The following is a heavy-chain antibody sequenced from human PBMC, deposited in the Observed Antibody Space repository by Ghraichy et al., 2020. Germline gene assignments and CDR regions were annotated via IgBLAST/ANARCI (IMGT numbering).Heavy chain of an antibody. J-gene: IGHJ4*02. CDR3: GSLDSAAHFEN. CDR2: IKQDGSEK. CDR1: GFTFSNYW. V-gene: IGHV3-7*01. D-gene: IGHD2-2*01. Sequence: GGSLRLSCAASGFTFSNYWMSWVRQAPGKGLEWVANIKQDGSEKFYVDSVKGRFTISRDNAKSSLYLQMNSLRAEDTAVYYCGSLDSAAHFENWGQGTLVTVSS.